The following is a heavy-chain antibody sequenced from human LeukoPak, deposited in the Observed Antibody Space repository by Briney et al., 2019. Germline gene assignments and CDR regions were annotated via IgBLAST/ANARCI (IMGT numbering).Heavy chain of an antibody. J-gene: IGHJ4*02. V-gene: IGHV3-7*03. CDR1: GFTFSSYG. Sequence: GRSLRLSCAASGFTFSSYGMHWVRQAPGKGLEWVANIKQDGSEKYYVDSVKGRFTISRDNAENSLYLQMNSLRAEDTAVYYCATTRGFDYWGQGTLVTVSS. D-gene: IGHD1-1*01. CDR3: ATTRGFDY. CDR2: IKQDGSEK.